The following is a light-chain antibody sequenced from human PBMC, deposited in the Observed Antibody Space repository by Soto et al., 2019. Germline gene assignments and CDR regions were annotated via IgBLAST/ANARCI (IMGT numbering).Light chain of an antibody. V-gene: IGKV1-39*01. CDR1: QSISSY. Sequence: DIQMTQSPSSLSASVGDRVTITCRASQSISSYLNWYQQKPGKAPKLLIYAASSLQSRVPSRFSGSGSGTDFTLTISSLQPEEFATYYCQQSYSTFITFGQGTRLEIK. J-gene: IGKJ5*01. CDR3: QQSYSTFIT. CDR2: AAS.